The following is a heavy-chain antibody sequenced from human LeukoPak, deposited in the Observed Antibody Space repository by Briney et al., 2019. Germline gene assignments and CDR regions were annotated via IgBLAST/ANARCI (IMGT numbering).Heavy chain of an antibody. J-gene: IGHJ4*02. CDR1: GYTFTGYY. D-gene: IGHD2-21*02. Sequence: ASVKVSCKASGYTFTGYYMHWVRQAPGQGLERMGWINPNSGGTNYAQKFQGRVTMTRDTSISTAYMELSRLRSDDTAVYYCARGPHIVVVTAILDYWGQGTLVTVSS. CDR2: INPNSGGT. CDR3: ARGPHIVVVTAILDY. V-gene: IGHV1-2*02.